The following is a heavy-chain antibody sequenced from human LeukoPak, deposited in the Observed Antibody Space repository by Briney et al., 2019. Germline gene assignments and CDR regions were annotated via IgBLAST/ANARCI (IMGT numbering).Heavy chain of an antibody. V-gene: IGHV4-34*01. Sequence: MSSETLSLTCTVSGGSFSEYYWSWIRQPPGKGLEWIGEINHSGSTNYNPSLKSRVTISVDTSKNQISLILNSVTAADTAVYYCARGISTHWFDPWGQGTLVIVSS. CDR2: INHSGST. J-gene: IGHJ5*02. CDR1: GGSFSEYY. CDR3: ARGISTHWFDP. D-gene: IGHD3-3*02.